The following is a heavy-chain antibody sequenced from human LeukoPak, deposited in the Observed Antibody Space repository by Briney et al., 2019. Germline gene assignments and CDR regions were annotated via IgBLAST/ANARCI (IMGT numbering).Heavy chain of an antibody. CDR3: ARVRGDCDFWSGSFDY. CDR1: GYTFTSYG. CDR2: ISAYNGNT. J-gene: IGHJ4*02. D-gene: IGHD3-3*01. Sequence: ASVKVSCKASGYTFTSYGISWVRQAPGQGLEWMGWISAYNGNTNYAQKLQGRVTMTTDTSTSTAYMELRSLRSDDTAVYYCARVRGDCDFWSGSFDYWGQGTLVTVSS. V-gene: IGHV1-18*01.